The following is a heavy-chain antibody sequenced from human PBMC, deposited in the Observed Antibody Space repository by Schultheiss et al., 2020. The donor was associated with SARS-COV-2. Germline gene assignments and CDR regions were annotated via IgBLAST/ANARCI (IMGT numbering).Heavy chain of an antibody. D-gene: IGHD5-18*01. CDR1: GFTFSSYG. CDR3: ARTAMADDY. Sequence: GGSLRLSCAASGFTFSSYGMHWVRQAPGKGLEWVAVIWYDGSNKYYTDSVKGRFAISRDNSKNTVYLQMDSLRAEDTAVYYCARTAMADDYWGQGTLVTVSS. J-gene: IGHJ4*02. CDR2: IWYDGSNK. V-gene: IGHV3-33*03.